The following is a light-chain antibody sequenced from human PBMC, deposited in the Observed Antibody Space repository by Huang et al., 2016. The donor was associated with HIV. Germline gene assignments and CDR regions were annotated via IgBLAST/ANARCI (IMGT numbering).Light chain of an antibody. CDR1: QSVLYSSNNKNY. Sequence: DIVMTQSPDSLAVSLGERATINCKSSQSVLYSSNNKNYLAWYQQKPGQPPELLIYWASTRESGVPDRFSGDGSGTDFTLTISSLQAEDVAVYYCQQYYRTPLTFGGGTKVEIK. CDR3: QQYYRTPLT. V-gene: IGKV4-1*01. J-gene: IGKJ4*01. CDR2: WAS.